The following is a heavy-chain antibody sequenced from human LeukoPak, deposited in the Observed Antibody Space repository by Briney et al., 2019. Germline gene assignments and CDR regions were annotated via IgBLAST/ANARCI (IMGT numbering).Heavy chain of an antibody. J-gene: IGHJ4*02. CDR3: AVSYSSGWGAFDY. CDR2: INWNGGST. CDR1: GFTFDDYG. Sequence: GGSLRLSCAASGFTFDDYGMSWVRQAPGKGLEWVSGINWNGGSTGYADSVKGRFTISRDNAKNSLYLQMNSLRAEDTAVYYCAVSYSSGWGAFDYWGQGTLVTVSS. D-gene: IGHD6-19*01. V-gene: IGHV3-20*04.